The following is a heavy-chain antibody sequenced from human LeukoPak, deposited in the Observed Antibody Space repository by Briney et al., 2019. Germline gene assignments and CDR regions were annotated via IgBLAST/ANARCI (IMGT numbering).Heavy chain of an antibody. CDR1: GDTFSSYA. CDR3: ARGRYCSGGSCYRDLYAFDI. J-gene: IGHJ3*02. D-gene: IGHD2-15*01. Sequence: ASVKVSCKASGDTFSSYAISWVRQAPGRGLNLMRGIIPIFGTANYAQKFQGRVTITTDESTSTAYMELSSLRSEDTAVYYCARGRYCSGGSCYRDLYAFDIWGQGTMVTVSS. CDR2: IIPIFGTA. V-gene: IGHV1-69*05.